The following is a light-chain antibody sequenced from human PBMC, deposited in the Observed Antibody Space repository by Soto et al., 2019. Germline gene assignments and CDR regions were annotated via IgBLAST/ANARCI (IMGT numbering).Light chain of an antibody. CDR2: EVT. V-gene: IGLV2-14*03. CDR3: SSCTLNTTRV. Sequence: QSALTQPASVSGSPGQTITISCAGTTSDIGSYNFVSWYQQHPGTAPKLIIYEVTNPPLGISSRFSGSRSGNTASLTISGLRTEDEAHYYCSSCTLNTTRVFGGGTKLTVL. CDR1: TSDIGSYNF. J-gene: IGLJ3*02.